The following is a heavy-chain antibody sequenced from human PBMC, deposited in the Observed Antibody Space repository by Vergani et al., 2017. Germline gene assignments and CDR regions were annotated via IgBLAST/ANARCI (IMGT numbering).Heavy chain of an antibody. CDR1: GGTFRSYT. CDR2: IIPILGIA. CDR3: ARSLDHYYYDSTGYYTVDYYYGMDV. V-gene: IGHV1-69*02. J-gene: IGHJ6*02. D-gene: IGHD3-22*01. Sequence: QVQLVQSGAAVKKPGSSVKVSCKAPGGTFRSYTISGVRQAPGQGLEGMGRIIPILGIANYAQKFQGRVTITADKSTSTAYMELSSLRCEDTAVYYCARSLDHYYYDSTGYYTVDYYYGMDVWGQGTTVTVSS.